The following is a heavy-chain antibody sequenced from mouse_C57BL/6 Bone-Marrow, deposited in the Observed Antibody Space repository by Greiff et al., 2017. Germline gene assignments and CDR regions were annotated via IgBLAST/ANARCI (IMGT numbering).Heavy chain of an antibody. V-gene: IGHV5-9*01. J-gene: IGHJ4*01. CDR1: GFTFSSYT. CDR2: ISGGGGNT. Sequence: EVKLVESGGGLVKPGGSLKLSCAASGFTFSSYTMSWVRQTPETRLEWVATISGGGGNTYYPDSAKGRFTISRDNAKNTLYLQMSSLRSEDTALYYCARQGRLRHAMDYWGQGTSVTVSS. D-gene: IGHD2-4*01. CDR3: ARQGRLRHAMDY.